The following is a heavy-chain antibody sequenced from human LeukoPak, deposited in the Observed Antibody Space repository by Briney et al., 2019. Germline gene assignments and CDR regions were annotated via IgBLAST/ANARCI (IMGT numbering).Heavy chain of an antibody. D-gene: IGHD3-22*01. J-gene: IGHJ4*02. CDR1: GFTFSNAW. CDR2: IYHSGST. Sequence: GSLRLSCAASGFTFSNAWMSWVRQPPGKGLEWIGEIYHSGSTNYNPSLRSRVTISVDKSKNQFSLKLSSVTAADTAVYYCASKQYDNSRVFDYWGQGTLVTVSS. V-gene: IGHV4-4*02. CDR3: ASKQYDNSRVFDY.